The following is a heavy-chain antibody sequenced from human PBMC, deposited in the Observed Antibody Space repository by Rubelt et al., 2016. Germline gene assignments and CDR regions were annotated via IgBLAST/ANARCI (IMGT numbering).Heavy chain of an antibody. J-gene: IGHJ4*02. CDR2: ISYDGNIE. D-gene: IGHD2-2*01. Sequence: GKGLEWVAVISYDGNIENYAGSVQGRFTISRDNSKNTFYLQMNSLRAEDTAVYYCVTEEISSSRSGSTAFDYWGQGTLVTVSS. CDR3: VTEEISSSRSGSTAFDY. V-gene: IGHV3-30*04.